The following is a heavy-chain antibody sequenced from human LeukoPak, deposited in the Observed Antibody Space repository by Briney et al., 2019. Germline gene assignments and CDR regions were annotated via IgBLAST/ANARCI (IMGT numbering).Heavy chain of an antibody. CDR2: INHSGSA. J-gene: IGHJ4*02. V-gene: IGHV4-34*01. D-gene: IGHD3-3*01. Sequence: SEALSLTCAVYGGSLSGSYWSWIRQPPGKGLEWIGEINHSGSANYNPSPKSRVTLSIDKSKNQFSPNLNSVTAADTAVYYCAKARRDSGYYKVDYWGQGTLVTVSS. CDR1: GGSLSGSY. CDR3: AKARRDSGYYKVDY.